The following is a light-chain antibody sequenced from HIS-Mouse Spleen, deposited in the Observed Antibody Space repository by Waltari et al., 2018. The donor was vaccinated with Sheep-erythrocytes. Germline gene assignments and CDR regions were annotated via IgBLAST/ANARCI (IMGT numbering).Light chain of an antibody. CDR3: LQHNSYPWT. V-gene: IGKV1-17*01. CDR2: DAS. Sequence: DIQMTQSPSSLSASVGDRVTITCQASQDISNYLNWYQQKPGKAPKLLIYDASSLQSGVPSRFSGSGSGTEFTLTISSLQPEDFATYYCLQHNSYPWTFGQGTKVEIK. CDR1: QDISNY. J-gene: IGKJ1*01.